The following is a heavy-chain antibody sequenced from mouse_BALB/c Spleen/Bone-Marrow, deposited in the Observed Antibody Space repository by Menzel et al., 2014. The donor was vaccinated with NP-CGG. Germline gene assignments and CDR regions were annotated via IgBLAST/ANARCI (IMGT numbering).Heavy chain of an antibody. V-gene: IGHV1-9*01. D-gene: IGHD2-1*01. J-gene: IGHJ1*01. CDR2: ILPGSGST. CDR3: ARGGNFLWYFDV. Sequence: QVQLQQSGAELMRPGASVKISCKATGYTFRSHWIEWVKQRPGHGLEWIGEILPGSGSTYYNEKFKGKATFTADISSNTAYMQLSSLTSEDSAVYYCARGGNFLWYFDVWGAGTTVTVSS. CDR1: GYTFRSHW.